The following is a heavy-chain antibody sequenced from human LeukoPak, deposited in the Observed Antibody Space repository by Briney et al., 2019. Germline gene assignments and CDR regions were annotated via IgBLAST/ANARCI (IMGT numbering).Heavy chain of an antibody. D-gene: IGHD3-10*01. V-gene: IGHV1-2*02. J-gene: IGHJ5*02. Sequence: ASVTVSFKASGYSFTGYYIHWVRQAPGQGGEWMGWINPDSGVTNYAQKFQDRVTMTRDTSISTASMELSRLRSDDTAVYYCARVNKMRSGILMGFDPWGQGTLVTVSS. CDR1: GYSFTGYY. CDR2: INPDSGVT. CDR3: ARVNKMRSGILMGFDP.